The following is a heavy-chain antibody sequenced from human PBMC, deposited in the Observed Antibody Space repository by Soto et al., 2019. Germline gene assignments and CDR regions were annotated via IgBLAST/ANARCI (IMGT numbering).Heavy chain of an antibody. J-gene: IGHJ6*03. CDR1: GDSVSSNSAA. CDR2: TYYRSKWYN. CDR3: ARDSQRYFDWPYYMDV. Sequence: SQTLSLTCAISGDSVSSNSAAWNWIRQSPSRGLEWLGRTYYRSKWYNDYAVSVKSRITINPDTSKNQFSLQPNSVTPEDTAVYYCARDSQRYFDWPYYMDVWGKGTTVTVSS. V-gene: IGHV6-1*01. D-gene: IGHD3-9*01.